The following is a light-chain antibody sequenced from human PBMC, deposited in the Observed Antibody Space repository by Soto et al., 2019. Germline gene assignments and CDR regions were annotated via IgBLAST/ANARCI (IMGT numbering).Light chain of an antibody. J-gene: IGLJ3*02. CDR3: HSYDSSLSAVV. CDR2: SNN. Sequence: QSVLAQPPSVSGAPGQRVTISCTGTSSNIGAGYDVHWYQQLPGKAPTLLIYSNNDRPSGVPDRFSGSKSGTSASLAITGLQADDEADYYCHSYDSSLSAVVFGGGTKLTVL. CDR1: SSNIGAGYD. V-gene: IGLV1-40*01.